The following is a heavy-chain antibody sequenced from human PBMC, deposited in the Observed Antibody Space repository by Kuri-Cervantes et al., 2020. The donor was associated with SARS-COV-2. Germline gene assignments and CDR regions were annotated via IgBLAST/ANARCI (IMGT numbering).Heavy chain of an antibody. J-gene: IGHJ4*02. V-gene: IGHV4-34*01. CDR3: ARGGSMIVVRRYFDY. CDR1: GGSFSGYY. Sequence: SETLSLTCAVYGGSFSGYYWSWIRQPPGKGLEWVGEINHSGSTNYNPSLKSRVTISVDTSKNQFSLKLSSVAAADTAVYYCARGGSMIVVRRYFDYWGQGTLVTVSS. D-gene: IGHD3-22*01. CDR2: INHSGST.